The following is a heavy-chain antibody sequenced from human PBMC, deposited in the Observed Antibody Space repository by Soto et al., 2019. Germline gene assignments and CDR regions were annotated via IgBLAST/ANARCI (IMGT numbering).Heavy chain of an antibody. D-gene: IGHD5-18*01. V-gene: IGHV3-48*04. J-gene: IGHJ4*02. CDR1: GFTFSSYA. CDR2: ITRSSTTI. CDR3: ARDTRGDTYGGAFDY. Sequence: GGSLRLSCTASGFTFSSYAMSWIRQAPGKGLEWVSYITRSSTTIFYADSVKGRFTISRDNAKNSLYLQMNSLRAEDTAVYYCARDTRGDTYGGAFDYWGQGTLVTVSS.